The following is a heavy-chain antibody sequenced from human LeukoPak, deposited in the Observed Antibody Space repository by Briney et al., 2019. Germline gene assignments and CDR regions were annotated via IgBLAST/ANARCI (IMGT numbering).Heavy chain of an antibody. CDR3: ARDCSGGSCYTAVDY. CDR2: ISAYNGNT. CDR1: GYTFTSYG. D-gene: IGHD2-15*01. V-gene: IGHV1-18*01. J-gene: IGHJ4*02. Sequence: GESLKISCKASGYTFTSYGISWVRQAPGQGLEWMGWISAYNGNTNYAQKLQGRVTMTTDTSTSTAYMELRSLRSDDTAVYYCARDCSGGSCYTAVDYWGQGTLVTVSS.